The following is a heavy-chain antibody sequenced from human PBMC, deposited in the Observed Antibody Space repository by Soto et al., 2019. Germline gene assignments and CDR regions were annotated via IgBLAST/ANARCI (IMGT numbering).Heavy chain of an antibody. V-gene: IGHV1-18*01. CDR2: ISAYNGNT. J-gene: IGHJ6*02. CDR1: GYTFTSYG. D-gene: IGHD3-10*01. CDR3: ARGPPHGKLLWFGELLQKTPRDYYYYGMDV. Sequence: GASVKVSCKASGYTFTSYGISWVRQAPGQGLEWMGWISAYNGNTNYAQKLQGRVTMTTDTSTSTAYMELRSLRSDDTAVYYCARGPPHGKLLWFGELLQKTPRDYYYYGMDVWGQGTTVTVSS.